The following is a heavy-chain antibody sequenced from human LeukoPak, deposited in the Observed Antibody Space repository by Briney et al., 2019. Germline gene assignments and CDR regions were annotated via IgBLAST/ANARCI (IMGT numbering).Heavy chain of an antibody. Sequence: PGRSLRLSCAASGFTFSTYAMHWVRQAPGKGLEWVSVIYSGGNTYYAGSVKGRFTISRDNSKNTLYLQMNSLRAEDTAVYYCARGRVPAAIFGYCFDYWGQGTLVTVSS. CDR1: GFTFSTYA. CDR2: IYSGGNT. CDR3: ARGRVPAAIFGYCFDY. J-gene: IGHJ4*02. D-gene: IGHD2-2*01. V-gene: IGHV3-53*01.